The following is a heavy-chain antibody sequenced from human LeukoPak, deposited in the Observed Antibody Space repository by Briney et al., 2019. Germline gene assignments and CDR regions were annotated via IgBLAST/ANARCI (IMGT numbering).Heavy chain of an antibody. CDR2: IYYSGST. V-gene: IGHV4-31*03. Sequence: SQTLSLTCTVSGGSISSGGYYWSWIRQHPGQGLEWIGYIYYSGSTYYNPPLKSRVTISVDTSKNQFSLKLSSVTAADTAVYYCARSRQLLHYYYYYMDVWGKGTTVTVSS. CDR1: GGSISSGGYY. J-gene: IGHJ6*03. CDR3: ARSRQLLHYYYYYMDV. D-gene: IGHD6-6*01.